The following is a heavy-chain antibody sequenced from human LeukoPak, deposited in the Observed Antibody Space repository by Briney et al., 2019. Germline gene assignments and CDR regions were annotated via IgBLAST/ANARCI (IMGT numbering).Heavy chain of an antibody. CDR1: GFTFSSYA. V-gene: IGHV3-23*01. D-gene: IGHD6-19*01. Sequence: PGGSLRLSCAASGFTFSSYAMSWVRQAPGKGLEWVSAISGSGGSTYYADSAKGRFTIPRDNSKNTLYLQMNSLRAEDTAVYYCAKGSSGWARYYFDYWGQGTLVTVSS. CDR3: AKGSSGWARYYFDY. J-gene: IGHJ4*02. CDR2: ISGSGGST.